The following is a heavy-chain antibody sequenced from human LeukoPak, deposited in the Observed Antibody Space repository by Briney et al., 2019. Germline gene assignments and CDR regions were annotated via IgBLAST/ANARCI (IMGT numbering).Heavy chain of an antibody. CDR2: IYYSGST. V-gene: IGHV4-59*01. D-gene: IGHD2-2*01. CDR1: GGSISSYY. J-gene: IGHJ6*02. Sequence: PSETLSLTCTVSGGSISSYYWSWIRQPPGKGLEWIGYIYYSGSTNYNPSFKSRVTISVYTSTNQFSLQLSSVTAADTAVYYCAMAGYCSSTSCYLFPHYYYYYGMDVWGQGTTVTVSS. CDR3: AMAGYCSSTSCYLFPHYYYYYGMDV.